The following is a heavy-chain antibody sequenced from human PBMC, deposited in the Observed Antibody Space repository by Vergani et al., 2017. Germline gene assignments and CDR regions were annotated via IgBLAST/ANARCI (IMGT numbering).Heavy chain of an antibody. Sequence: QVQLVQSGAEVKKPGSSVKVSCKASGGTFSSYTISWVRQAPGQGLEWMGRIIPILGIANYAQKFQGRVTITADKSTSTAYMELSSLRSEDTAVYYCARDAGGYSSYYGMDAWGQGTTVTVSS. J-gene: IGHJ6*02. CDR3: ARDAGGYSSYYGMDA. CDR2: IIPILGIA. CDR1: GGTFSSYT. D-gene: IGHD2-21*01. V-gene: IGHV1-69*08.